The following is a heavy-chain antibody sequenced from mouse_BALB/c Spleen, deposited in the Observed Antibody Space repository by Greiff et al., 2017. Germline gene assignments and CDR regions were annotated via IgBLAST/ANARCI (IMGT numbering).Heavy chain of an antibody. CDR3: TRGEELVRPWFAY. CDR2: IYPSDSYT. V-gene: IGHV1-69*02. J-gene: IGHJ3*01. Sequence: QVQLQQPGAELVRPGASVKLSCKASGYTFTSYWINWVKQRPGQGLEWIGNIYPSDSYTNYNQKFKDKATLTVDKSSSTAYMQLSSPTSEDSAVYYCTRGEELVRPWFAYWGQGTLVTVSA. CDR1: GYTFTSYW.